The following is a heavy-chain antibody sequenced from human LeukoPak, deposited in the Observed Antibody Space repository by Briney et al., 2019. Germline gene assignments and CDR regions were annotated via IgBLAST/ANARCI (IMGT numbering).Heavy chain of an antibody. D-gene: IGHD3-22*01. CDR1: GFTFSSYS. Sequence: GGSLRLSCAASGFTFSSYSMNWVRQAPGKGLEWVSSISSSGSYIYYADSVKGRFTISRDNAKNSLYLQMNSLRAEDTAVYYCARDRGGYYYDSSGYCFDYWGQGTLVTVSS. J-gene: IGHJ4*02. CDR3: ARDRGGYYYDSSGYCFDY. V-gene: IGHV3-21*01. CDR2: ISSSGSYI.